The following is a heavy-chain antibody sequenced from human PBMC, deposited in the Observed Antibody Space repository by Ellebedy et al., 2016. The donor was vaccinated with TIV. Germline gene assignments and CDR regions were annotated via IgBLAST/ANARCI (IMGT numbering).Heavy chain of an antibody. V-gene: IGHV1-8*01. CDR1: GYTFTTYD. D-gene: IGHD2-15*01. CDR3: ARGADRYCTGGKCYRDFDS. CDR2: MNPNSGNT. Sequence: ASVKVSXXASGYTFTTYDIHWVRQAAGQGLEWMGWMNPNSGNTGYAQKFQGRVTMTRNSSTSTAYMELSSLTSEDTAVYYCARGADRYCTGGKCYRDFDSWGQGTLVTVSS. J-gene: IGHJ4*02.